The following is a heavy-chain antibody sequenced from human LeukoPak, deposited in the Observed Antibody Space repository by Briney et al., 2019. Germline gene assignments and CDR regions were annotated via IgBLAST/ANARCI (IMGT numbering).Heavy chain of an antibody. Sequence: QAGGSLRLSCAASGFTVSSNYMSWVRQAPGKGLGWVSVIYSGGSTYYADSVKGRFTISRDSSKNTLYLQMNSLRAEDTAVYYCARVRGWSRLGGNYYYMDVWGKGTTVTVSS. D-gene: IGHD1-26*01. CDR3: ARVRGWSRLGGNYYYMDV. CDR1: GFTVSSNY. J-gene: IGHJ6*03. CDR2: IYSGGST. V-gene: IGHV3-53*01.